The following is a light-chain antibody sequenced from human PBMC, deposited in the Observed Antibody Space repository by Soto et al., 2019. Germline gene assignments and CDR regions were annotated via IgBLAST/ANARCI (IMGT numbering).Light chain of an antibody. J-gene: IGKJ4*01. CDR1: QDITNY. CDR3: QQCDKLTLP. Sequence: DIQMTQSPSSLSASVGDRVTITCQASQDITNYLNWYQQKPGKAPKLLIYDASNLETGVPSRFSGSGSGTDFTFTISSLQPEDIATYYCQQCDKLTLPFGGGTKVDIX. CDR2: DAS. V-gene: IGKV1-33*01.